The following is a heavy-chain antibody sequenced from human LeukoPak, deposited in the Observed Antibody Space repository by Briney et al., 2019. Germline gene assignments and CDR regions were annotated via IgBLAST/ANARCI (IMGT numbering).Heavy chain of an antibody. V-gene: IGHV4-4*07. CDR2: INSSGST. D-gene: IGHD1/OR15-1a*01. Sequence: PSETLSLTCIVSGGSISSYYWTWIRRPAGKGLEWIGRINSSGSTNYNPSLRSRGTMSVDTSKNQLSLKPTSVTAADTAVYYCARGGRDTNNEREYDHWGQGTLVTVSS. CDR1: GGSISSYY. CDR3: ARGGRDTNNEREYDH. J-gene: IGHJ4*02.